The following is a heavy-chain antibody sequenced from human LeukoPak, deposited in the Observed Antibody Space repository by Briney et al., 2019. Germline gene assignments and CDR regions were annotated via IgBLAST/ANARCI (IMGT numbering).Heavy chain of an antibody. V-gene: IGHV1-18*01. J-gene: IGHJ6*03. CDR2: ISAYNGNT. CDR1: GYTFANYG. Sequence: GASVKVSCKASGYTFANYGISWVRQAPGQGLEWMGWISAYNGNTNYAQKLQGRVTMTTDTSTSTAYMELRSLRSDDTAVYYCARVSGGVIWYDYYYYYMDVWGKGTTVTVSS. CDR3: ARVSGGVIWYDYYYYYMDV. D-gene: IGHD3-10*01.